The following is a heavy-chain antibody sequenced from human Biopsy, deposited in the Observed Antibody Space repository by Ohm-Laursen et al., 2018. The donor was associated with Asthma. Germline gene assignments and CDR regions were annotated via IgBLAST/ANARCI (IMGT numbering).Heavy chain of an antibody. CDR2: IYYSGRT. V-gene: IGHV4-39*02. CDR1: GDAMSTSGSY. J-gene: IGHJ2*01. D-gene: IGHD6-6*01. CDR3: ARAVSSSSYWYFDL. Sequence: GTLSLTCIVSGDAMSTSGSYWGWIRQSPGKGLEWIGSIYYSGRTNYSPSLGSRVTISADTSKNHFSLKVTSVTAADTAVYYCARAVSSSSYWYFDLWGRGDLVTVSS.